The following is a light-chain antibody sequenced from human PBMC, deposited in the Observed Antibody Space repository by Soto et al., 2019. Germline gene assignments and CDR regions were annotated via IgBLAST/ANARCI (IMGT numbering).Light chain of an antibody. CDR1: TSNIGVNY. Sequence: QSVLTQPPSASGTPGQRVTISCSGSTSNIGVNYIYWYQQVPGTAPKPLIYRNIERPSGVPDRFSGSKSGTSASLAISGLRSEDEADYYCSSHAGINNVVFGGGTKLTVL. CDR3: SSHAGINNVV. J-gene: IGLJ3*02. V-gene: IGLV1-47*01. CDR2: RNI.